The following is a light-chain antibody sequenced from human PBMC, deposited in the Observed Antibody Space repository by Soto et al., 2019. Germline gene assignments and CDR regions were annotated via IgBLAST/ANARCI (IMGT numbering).Light chain of an antibody. J-gene: IGKJ2*01. Sequence: DIQMTQSPSTLSASVGDRVTITCRASQTISNWLAWYQQKPGKAPKLLIYDASSLHSVVPSRFSGSGSGTEFTLTISSLQPDDFATYYCQQYISYSYTFGQGTKLEI. CDR2: DAS. CDR3: QQYISYSYT. V-gene: IGKV1-5*01. CDR1: QTISNW.